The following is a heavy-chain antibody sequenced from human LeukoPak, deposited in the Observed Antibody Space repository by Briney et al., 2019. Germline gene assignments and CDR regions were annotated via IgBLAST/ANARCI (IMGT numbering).Heavy chain of an antibody. D-gene: IGHD2-2*02. J-gene: IGHJ4*02. Sequence: SETLSLTCTVSGGSISNYYWTWIRQPPGKGLEWIGYIYYSGSTNYNPSLSSRVTISLDTSKNQFSLMLRSLTAADTAVYYCARRYTASPGERFDYWGQGTLVTVSS. V-gene: IGHV4-59*08. CDR1: GGSISNYY. CDR3: ARRYTASPGERFDY. CDR2: IYYSGST.